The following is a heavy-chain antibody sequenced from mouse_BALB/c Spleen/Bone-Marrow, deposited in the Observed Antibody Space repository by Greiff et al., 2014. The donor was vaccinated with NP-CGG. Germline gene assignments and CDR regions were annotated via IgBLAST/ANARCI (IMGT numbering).Heavy chain of an antibody. D-gene: IGHD1-1*01. CDR2: ISPGTGSI. V-gene: IGHV1S53*02. J-gene: IGHJ2*01. CDR1: GYTFTDHA. CDR3: NYYGNTFDY. Sequence: VKLVESDAELVKPGASVKISCKASGYTFTDHAIHWVKQKPEQGLEWIGYISPGTGSIKYNEKFKDKATLTADKSSSTAYMQLNSLTSEDSTVYFCNYYGNTFDYWGQGTTLTVSS.